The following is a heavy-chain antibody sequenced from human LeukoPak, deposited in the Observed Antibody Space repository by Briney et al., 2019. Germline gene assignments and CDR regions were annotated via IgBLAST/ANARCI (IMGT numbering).Heavy chain of an antibody. CDR1: GFTFSNYG. V-gene: IGHV3-33*01. J-gene: IGHJ5*02. Sequence: GGSLRLSCAASGFTFSNYGMHCVRQAPGKGLEWVAVIWYDGSNKYCADSVKGRFTISRDNSKNTLYLQINSLRAEDTAMYYCARELPPVVNYRFDHWGQGTLVTVSS. D-gene: IGHD1-7*01. CDR3: ARELPPVVNYRFDH. CDR2: IWYDGSNK.